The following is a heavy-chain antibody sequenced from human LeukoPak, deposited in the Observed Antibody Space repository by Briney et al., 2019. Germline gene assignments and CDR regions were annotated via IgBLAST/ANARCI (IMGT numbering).Heavy chain of an antibody. D-gene: IGHD5-24*01. V-gene: IGHV1-46*01. CDR1: GYTFTSNY. J-gene: IGHJ5*02. CDR2: ISPSGGAT. Sequence: ASVKVSCKAFGYTFTSNYMHWVRQAPGQGPEWMGVISPSGGATTYAQKFQGRVTLTRDMSTSTDYLELSSLRSDDTAVYYCARDNSVRDGAWWFNPWGQGTLVTVSS. CDR3: ARDNSVRDGAWWFNP.